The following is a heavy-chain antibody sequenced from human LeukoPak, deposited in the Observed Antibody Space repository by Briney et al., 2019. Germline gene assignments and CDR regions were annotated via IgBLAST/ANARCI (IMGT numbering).Heavy chain of an antibody. V-gene: IGHV4-38-2*02. Sequence: SETLSLTCTVSGYSISSGYYWGWIRPPPGKGLEWIGSIYHSGSTYYNPSLKSRVTISVDTSKNQFSLKLSSVTAADTAVYYCSLVAAAGFYYFDYWGQGTLVTVSS. CDR1: GYSISSGYY. D-gene: IGHD6-13*01. J-gene: IGHJ4*02. CDR2: IYHSGST. CDR3: SLVAAAGFYYFDY.